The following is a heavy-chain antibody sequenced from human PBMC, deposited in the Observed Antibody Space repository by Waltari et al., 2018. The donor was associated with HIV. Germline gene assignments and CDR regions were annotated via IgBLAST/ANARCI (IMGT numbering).Heavy chain of an antibody. J-gene: IGHJ4*02. CDR1: GYTFTGYD. Sequence: QVQLVQSGAEVKKPGASVKVSCKASGYTFTGYDMHQVRRAPGQGLEWMGRINPNSGGTNYAQKFQGRVTMTRDTSISTAYMELSRLRSDDTAVYYCARIHQAHRYYYDSSGYSVYFDYWGQGTLVTVSS. CDR3: ARIHQAHRYYYDSSGYSVYFDY. V-gene: IGHV1-2*06. CDR2: INPNSGGT. D-gene: IGHD3-22*01.